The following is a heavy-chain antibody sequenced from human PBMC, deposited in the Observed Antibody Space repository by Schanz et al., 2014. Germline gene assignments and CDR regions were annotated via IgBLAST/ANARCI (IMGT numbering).Heavy chain of an antibody. Sequence: EVQLVESGGGWVQPGGSLRLSCAASGFTFSDYSMNWVRQAPGKGLEWVSAISGSGGSTYYAESVKGRFTISRDNSKNTLYLQMDSLRAEDTAVYYCAKSQGSSFDSWGQGTLXTVSS. J-gene: IGHJ4*02. CDR3: AKSQGSSFDS. CDR2: ISGSGGST. D-gene: IGHD6-13*01. CDR1: GFTFSDYS. V-gene: IGHV3-23*04.